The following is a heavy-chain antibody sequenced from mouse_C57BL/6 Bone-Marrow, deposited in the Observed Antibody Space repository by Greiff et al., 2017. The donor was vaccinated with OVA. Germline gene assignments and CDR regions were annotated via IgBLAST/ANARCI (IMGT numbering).Heavy chain of an antibody. D-gene: IGHD2-4*01. CDR2: IDPSDSYT. CDR1: GYTFTSYW. CDR3: ARSWGLRPNFDY. V-gene: IGHV1-69*01. J-gene: IGHJ2*01. Sequence: QLQQPGAELVMPGASVKLSCKASGYTFTSYWMHWVKQRPGQGLEWIGEIDPSDSYTNYNQKFKGKSTLTVDKSSSTAYMQLSSLTSEDSAVYYCARSWGLRPNFDYWGQGTTLTVSS.